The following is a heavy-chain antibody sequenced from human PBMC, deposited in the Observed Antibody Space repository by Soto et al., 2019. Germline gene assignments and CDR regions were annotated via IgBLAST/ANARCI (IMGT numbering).Heavy chain of an antibody. CDR1: GGSISSGGYY. V-gene: IGHV4-31*03. Sequence: QVQLQESGPGLVKPSQTLSLTCTVSGGSISSGGYYWSWIRQHPGKGLEWIGYIYYSGSTYYNPSLKRRVTISVDAAKNQFALKLSSVTAADTAVYYCAREHEGGHFDYWGQGTLVTVSS. CDR3: AREHEGGHFDY. D-gene: IGHD2-15*01. J-gene: IGHJ4*02. CDR2: IYYSGST.